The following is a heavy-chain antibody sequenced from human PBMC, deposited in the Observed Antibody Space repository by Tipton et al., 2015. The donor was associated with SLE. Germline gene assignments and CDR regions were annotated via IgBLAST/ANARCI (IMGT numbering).Heavy chain of an antibody. V-gene: IGHV4-39*07. CDR2: IYSSGIS. CDR1: GGSISTRGYN. CDR3: VRGPKDV. J-gene: IGHJ6*02. Sequence: TLSLTCTVSGGSISTRGYNWGWIRQPPGKGLEWIGSIYSSGISYHNPSLRSRVTISVDTSKNHLSLILNSVSAADTAVYYCVRGPKDVWGQGTTVTVSS.